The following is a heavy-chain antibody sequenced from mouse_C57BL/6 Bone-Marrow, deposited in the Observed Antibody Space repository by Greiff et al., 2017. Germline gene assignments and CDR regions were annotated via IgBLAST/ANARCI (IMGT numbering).Heavy chain of an antibody. Sequence: QVQLQQSGAELARPGASVKMSCKASGYTFTSYTMHWVKQRPGQGLEWIGYINPSSGYTKYNQKFKDKATLTADKSSSTAYMQLSSLTSEDSAVYYCARLGYGSRRGFADGGQGTLVTVSA. D-gene: IGHD1-1*01. CDR1: GYTFTSYT. V-gene: IGHV1-4*01. J-gene: IGHJ3*01. CDR2: INPSSGYT. CDR3: ARLGYGSRRGFAD.